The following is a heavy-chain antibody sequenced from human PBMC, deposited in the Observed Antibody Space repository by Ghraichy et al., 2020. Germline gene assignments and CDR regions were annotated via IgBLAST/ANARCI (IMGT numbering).Heavy chain of an antibody. V-gene: IGHV1-69*13. CDR2: IIPIFGTA. D-gene: IGHD1-7*01. Sequence: SEKVSCKASGGTFSSYAISWVRQAPGQGLEWMGGIIPIFGTANYAQKFQGRVTITADESTSTAYMELSSLRSEDTAVYYCARDLGSGGNWNYEGEWYFDLWGRGTLVTVSS. J-gene: IGHJ2*01. CDR1: GGTFSSYA. CDR3: ARDLGSGGNWNYEGEWYFDL.